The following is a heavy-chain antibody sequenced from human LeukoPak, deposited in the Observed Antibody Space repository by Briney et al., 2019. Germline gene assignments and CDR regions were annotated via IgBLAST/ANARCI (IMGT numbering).Heavy chain of an antibody. D-gene: IGHD3-10*01. CDR2: ISGSGGST. J-gene: IGHJ6*02. V-gene: IGHV3-23*01. CDR3: AKCMVRGVTDYYYGMDV. Sequence: PGGSLRLSCAASGFTFSSYAMSWVRQAPGKGLEWVSAISGSGGSTYYADSVKGRFTISRDNSKNTLYLQMNSLRAEDTAVYYCAKCMVRGVTDYYYGMDVWGQGTTVTVSS. CDR1: GFTFSSYA.